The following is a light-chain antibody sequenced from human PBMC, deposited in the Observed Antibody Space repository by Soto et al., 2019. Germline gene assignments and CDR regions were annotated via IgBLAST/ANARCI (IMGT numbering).Light chain of an antibody. CDR3: QVWDIITYHVV. CDR1: NIDTKS. J-gene: IGLJ2*01. Sequence: SYELTQPPSVSVAPEQTAKITCAGDNIDTKSMHWYQQRPGQAPVLVVHDDTDRAAGIPERFSGSKSGGTATLTISRVEAGDEADYYCQVWDIITYHVVFGGGTQLTVL. V-gene: IGLV3-21*02. CDR2: DDT.